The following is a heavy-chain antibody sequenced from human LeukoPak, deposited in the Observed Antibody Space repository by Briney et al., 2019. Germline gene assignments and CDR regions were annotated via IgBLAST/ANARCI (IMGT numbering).Heavy chain of an antibody. Sequence: GGSLRLSCAASGFTFRSYAMSWVRQAPGKGLEWVSAISGSGGSTYYADSVKGRFTISRDNSKNTLYLQMNSLRAEDTAVYYCVKAASGSYSVSDYWGQGTLVTVSS. V-gene: IGHV3-23*01. J-gene: IGHJ4*02. CDR3: VKAASGSYSVSDY. CDR1: GFTFRSYA. D-gene: IGHD1-26*01. CDR2: ISGSGGST.